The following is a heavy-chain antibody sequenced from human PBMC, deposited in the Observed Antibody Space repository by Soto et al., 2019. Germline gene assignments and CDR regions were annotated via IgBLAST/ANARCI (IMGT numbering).Heavy chain of an antibody. V-gene: IGHV4-59*08. J-gene: IGHJ4*02. Sequence: PSETLSLTCTVPGGSISSYYWSWIRQPPGKGLEWIGYIYYSGSTNYNPSLKSRVTISVDTSKNQFSLKLSSVTAADTAVYYCARHRRFGDYYFDYWGQGTLVTVSS. CDR3: ARHRRFGDYYFDY. CDR2: IYYSGST. D-gene: IGHD3-10*01. CDR1: GGSISSYY.